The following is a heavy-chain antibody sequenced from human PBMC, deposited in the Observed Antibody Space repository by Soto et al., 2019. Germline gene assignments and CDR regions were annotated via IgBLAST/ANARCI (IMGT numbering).Heavy chain of an antibody. CDR1: GFTFSSYS. Sequence: GGSLRLSCAASGFTFSSYSMNWVRQAPGKGLEWVSSISSSSSYIYYADSVKGRFTISRDNAKNSLYLQMNSLRAEDTAVYYCARDDIVATIYFDYWGQGTLVTVSS. V-gene: IGHV3-21*01. D-gene: IGHD5-12*01. J-gene: IGHJ4*02. CDR2: ISSSSSYI. CDR3: ARDDIVATIYFDY.